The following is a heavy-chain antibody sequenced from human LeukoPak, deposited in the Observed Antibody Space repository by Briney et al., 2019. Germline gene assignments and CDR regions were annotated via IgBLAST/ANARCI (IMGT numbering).Heavy chain of an antibody. CDR1: GFSFSSYW. J-gene: IGHJ4*02. Sequence: PGGSLRLSCVVSGFSFSSYWMHWVPQAPGKGLVWVSRINSDGSTISYADSVKGRFTISRDNAKNTLYLQMNSLRAEDTAVYYCARGIVGPTGDYWGQGTLVTVSS. CDR2: INSDGSTI. CDR3: ARGIVGPTGDY. D-gene: IGHD1-26*01. V-gene: IGHV3-74*01.